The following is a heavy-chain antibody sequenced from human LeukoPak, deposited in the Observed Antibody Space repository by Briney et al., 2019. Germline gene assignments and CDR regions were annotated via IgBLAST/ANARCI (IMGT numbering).Heavy chain of an antibody. CDR3: ARVRDENWFDP. CDR1: GFTFSDYY. J-gene: IGHJ5*02. Sequence: SGGSLRLSCAASGFTFSDYYMSWIRQAPGKGREWVSYISSSGSTIYYADSVKGRFTISRDNAKNSLYLQMNSLRAEDTAVYYCARVRDENWFDPWGQGTLVTVSS. V-gene: IGHV3-11*04. CDR2: ISSSGSTI.